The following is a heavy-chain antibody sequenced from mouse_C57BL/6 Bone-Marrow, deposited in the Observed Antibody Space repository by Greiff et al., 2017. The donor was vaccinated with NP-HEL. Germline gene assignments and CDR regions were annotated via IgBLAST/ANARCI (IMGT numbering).Heavy chain of an antibody. V-gene: IGHV14-4*01. Sequence: DVQLQESGAELVRPGASVKLSCTVSGFNIKDDYMHWVKQRPEQGLEWIGWIVPENGDTEYASKFQGKATITADTSSNTAYLQLSSLTSEDTAVYYCTTGGSSPYAMDYWGQGTSVTVSS. CDR1: GFNIKDDY. D-gene: IGHD1-1*01. CDR3: TTGGSSPYAMDY. CDR2: IVPENGDT. J-gene: IGHJ4*01.